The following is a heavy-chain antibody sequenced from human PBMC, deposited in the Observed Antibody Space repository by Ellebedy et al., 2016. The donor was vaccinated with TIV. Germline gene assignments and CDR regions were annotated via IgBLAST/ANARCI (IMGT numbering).Heavy chain of an antibody. CDR3: ARYLRRGYDYYGMDV. V-gene: IGHV4-39*01. J-gene: IGHJ6*02. Sequence: MPSETLSLTCTVSGGSISSSSYYWGWIRQPPGKGLEWIGRIYYTGSTYYKPPLKSRLSISVDTSKNQFSLKLSSVTAADTAVYYCARYLRRGYDYYGMDVWGQGTTVTVSS. D-gene: IGHD3-16*01. CDR1: GGSISSSSYY. CDR2: IYYTGST.